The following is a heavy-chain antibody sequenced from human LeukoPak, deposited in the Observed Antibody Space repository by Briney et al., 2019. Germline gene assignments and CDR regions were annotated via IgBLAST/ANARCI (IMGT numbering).Heavy chain of an antibody. J-gene: IGHJ4*02. V-gene: IGHV3-30*18. CDR2: ISYDGSNK. CDR1: GFTFSSYW. D-gene: IGHD3-16*01. CDR3: AKAIRGGFDY. Sequence: PGGSLRLSCAASGFTFSSYWMSWVRQAPGKGLEWVAVISYDGSNKYYADSVKGRFTISRDNPKNTLYLQMNSLRAEDTAVYYCAKAIRGGFDYWGQGTLVTVSS.